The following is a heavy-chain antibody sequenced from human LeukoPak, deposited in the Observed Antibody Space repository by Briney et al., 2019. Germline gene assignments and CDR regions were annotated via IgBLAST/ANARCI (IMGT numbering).Heavy chain of an antibody. CDR3: AREGGLYSSSSSWGLFDY. J-gene: IGHJ4*02. CDR2: INTNTANP. Sequence: GASVKVSCKASGYTLTSDGMNWVRQAPGQGLEWMGWINTNTANPTYAQGFTGQFVFSLDTSVNTAYLQISSLKAEDTAVYYCAREGGLYSSSSSWGLFDYWGQGTLVTVSS. V-gene: IGHV7-4-1*02. CDR1: GYTLTSDG. D-gene: IGHD6-6*01.